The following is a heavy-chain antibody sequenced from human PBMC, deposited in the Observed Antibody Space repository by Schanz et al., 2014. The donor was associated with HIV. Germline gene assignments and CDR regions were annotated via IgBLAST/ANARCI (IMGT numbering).Heavy chain of an antibody. J-gene: IGHJ4*01. CDR1: GGSISSGGYY. D-gene: IGHD2-21*02. Sequence: QVQLQESGPGLVKPSQTLSLTCTVSGGSISSGGYYWSWIRQHPGKGLEWIGYIYYSGRTYYNPSLKSRVTISVDTSKNQFSLKLPSVTAADTAVYYCARGDFGGNSVDYWGHGNLVTVSS. V-gene: IGHV4-31*03. CDR3: ARGDFGGNSVDY. CDR2: IYYSGRT.